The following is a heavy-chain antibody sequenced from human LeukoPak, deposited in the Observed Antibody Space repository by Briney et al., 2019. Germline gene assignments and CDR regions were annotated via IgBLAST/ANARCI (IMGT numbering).Heavy chain of an antibody. CDR2: ISGSGGST. V-gene: IGHV3-23*01. D-gene: IGHD2-8*02. CDR1: GFTFSSYA. J-gene: IGHJ4*02. Sequence: PGGSLRLSCAASGFTFSSYAMSWVRQAPGKGLEWVSAISGSGGSTYYADSVKGRFTISRDTSKNTLYLQMNSLRAEDTAVYYCAKPLRLMVYELLGDSFDYWGQGTLVTVSS. CDR3: AKPLRLMVYELLGDSFDY.